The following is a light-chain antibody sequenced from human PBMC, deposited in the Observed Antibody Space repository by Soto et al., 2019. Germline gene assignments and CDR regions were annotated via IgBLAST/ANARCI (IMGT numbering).Light chain of an antibody. CDR1: QSIGSH. J-gene: IGKJ4*01. Sequence: EVVLTQSPATLSSSLGERATLFCTASQSIGSHFAWYQQKPGQPPRLLIYDASNRPSGIPARFSGSVSGTFFTLSISSLEPEYFAVYYCQQRDKWPVTFGGGTKVEFK. V-gene: IGKV3-11*01. CDR3: QQRDKWPVT. CDR2: DAS.